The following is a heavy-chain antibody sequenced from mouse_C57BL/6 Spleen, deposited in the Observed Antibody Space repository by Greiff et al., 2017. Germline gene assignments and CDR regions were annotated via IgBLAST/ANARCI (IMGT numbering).Heavy chain of an antibody. CDR3: ARGDTESAMDY. V-gene: IGHV1-26*01. Sequence: EVQLQQSGPELVKPGASVTISCKASGYTFTDYYMNWVKQSHGKSLEWIGDINPNNGGTSYNQKFKGKATLTVDKSSSTDYMELRSLTSEDSADYYSARGDTESAMDYWGQGTSVTVSS. J-gene: IGHJ4*01. CDR2: INPNNGGT. CDR1: GYTFTDYY.